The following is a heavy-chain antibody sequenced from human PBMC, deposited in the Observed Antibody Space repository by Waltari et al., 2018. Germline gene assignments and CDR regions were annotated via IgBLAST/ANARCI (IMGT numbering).Heavy chain of an antibody. CDR3: ARGMNGMDY. Sequence: EVQLLAPVGGLVQPGGSLRLSCAPSRVTFGRSWMSWVRPVPGTGLEWVANIKQDGSEKYYVDSVKGRFTISRDNAKNSLYLQMNSLRAEDTAVYYCARGMNGMDYWGQGTLVTVSS. CDR2: IKQDGSEK. CDR1: RVTFGRSW. D-gene: IGHD1-26*01. J-gene: IGHJ4*02. V-gene: IGHV3-7*01.